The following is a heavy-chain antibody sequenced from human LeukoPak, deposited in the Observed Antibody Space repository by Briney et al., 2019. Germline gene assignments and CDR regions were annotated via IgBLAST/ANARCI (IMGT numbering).Heavy chain of an antibody. CDR1: GYTFTSYG. CDR2: ISAYNGNT. V-gene: IGHV1-18*04. CDR3: ARTPMVRGVSLLHNWFDP. D-gene: IGHD3-10*01. J-gene: IGHJ5*02. Sequence: ASVKVSCKASGYTFTSYGISWVRQAPGQGLEWMGWISAYNGNTNYAQKLQGRVTMTTDTSTSTAYTELRSLRSDDTAVYYCARTPMVRGVSLLHNWFDPWGQGTLVTVSP.